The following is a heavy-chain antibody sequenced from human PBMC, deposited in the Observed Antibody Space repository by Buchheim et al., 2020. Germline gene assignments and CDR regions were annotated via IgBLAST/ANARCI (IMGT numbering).Heavy chain of an antibody. J-gene: IGHJ4*02. V-gene: IGHV3-7*01. Sequence: EVQLVETGGGLVQPGESLRLSCAASGFTFSRCWMYWVRQAPGKGLEWVVNINQDGSENHYVDSVKGRFTIYRDNAKNSLELQMNSLRADDTAVYYCVGSPYNSAVFDYWGQGAL. CDR3: VGSPYNSAVFDY. CDR2: INQDGSEN. D-gene: IGHD6-19*01. CDR1: GFTFSRCW.